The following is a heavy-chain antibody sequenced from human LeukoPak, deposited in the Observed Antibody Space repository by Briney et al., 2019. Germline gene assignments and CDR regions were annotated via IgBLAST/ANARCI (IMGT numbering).Heavy chain of an antibody. CDR3: ARDGNEAVAGTGAVTH. V-gene: IGHV1-2*02. D-gene: IGHD6-19*01. CDR1: GYPFTGYY. CDR2: INPGSGDT. J-gene: IGHJ4*02. Sequence: ASVKVSCKTSGYPFTGYYMHWVRQAPGQGLEWMGWINPGSGDTNYAQNFQGRVTMTRGTSISTAYMELSRLTSDDTAMYYCARDGNEAVAGTGAVTHWGQGTLVTVSS.